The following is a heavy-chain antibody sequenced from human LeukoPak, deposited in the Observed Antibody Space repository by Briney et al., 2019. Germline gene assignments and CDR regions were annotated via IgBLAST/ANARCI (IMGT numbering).Heavy chain of an antibody. CDR3: ANSTAMYL. J-gene: IGHJ5*02. D-gene: IGHD5-18*01. CDR2: ISYDGSNK. CDR1: GLTFSSYG. Sequence: QPGRSLRLSCAASGLTFSSYGTHWVHPAPGTGLAWVAVISYDGSNKYYADSVKGRFTISRDNSKNTLYLQMNSLRAEDTAVYYCANSTAMYLWGQGTLVTVSS. V-gene: IGHV3-30*18.